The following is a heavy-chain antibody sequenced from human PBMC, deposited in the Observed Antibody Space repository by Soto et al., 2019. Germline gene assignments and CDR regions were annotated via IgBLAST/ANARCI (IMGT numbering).Heavy chain of an antibody. CDR3: ARRLYYDSSGFEGGGMDV. V-gene: IGHV4-30-4*01. CDR1: GGSITNEDYF. CDR2: IQGIGST. D-gene: IGHD3-22*01. J-gene: IGHJ6*02. Sequence: SETLSLTCSVSGGSITNEDYFWSWIRQPPGKGLEWIGYIQGIGSTYYNPSLKSRVLISVDTSKNQFSLKLSSVTAADTAVYYCARRLYYDSSGFEGGGMDVWGQGTTVTVSS.